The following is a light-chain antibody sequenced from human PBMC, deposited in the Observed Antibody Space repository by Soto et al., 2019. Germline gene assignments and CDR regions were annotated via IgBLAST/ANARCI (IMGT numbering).Light chain of an antibody. CDR1: SADIGAFNY. J-gene: IGLJ2*01. V-gene: IGLV2-14*03. Sequence: QSALTQPASVSGSPGQSITISCAGTSADIGAFNYVSWYQHHPGKAPKLFIYDVSDRPSGVSTRFSASKSANTASLTISGLQADDEADYYCSSSSASSALVFGGGTKLTFL. CDR3: SSSSASSALV. CDR2: DVS.